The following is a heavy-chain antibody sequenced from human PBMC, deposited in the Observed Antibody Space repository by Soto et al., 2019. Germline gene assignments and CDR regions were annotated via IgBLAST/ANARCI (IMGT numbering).Heavy chain of an antibody. CDR3: ARDHSSSWYDY. Sequence: SETLSLTCTVSGGSISSGGYYWSWIRQHPGKGLEWIGYIYYSGSTYYNPSLKSRVTISVDTSKNQFSLKLSSVTAADTAVYYCARDHSSSWYDYWGQGTLVTVSS. CDR2: IYYSGST. D-gene: IGHD6-13*01. V-gene: IGHV4-31*03. J-gene: IGHJ4*02. CDR1: GGSISSGGYY.